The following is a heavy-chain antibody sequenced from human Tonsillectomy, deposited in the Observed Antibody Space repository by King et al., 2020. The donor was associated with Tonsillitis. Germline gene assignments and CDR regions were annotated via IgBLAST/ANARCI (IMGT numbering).Heavy chain of an antibody. V-gene: IGHV3-48*01. Sequence: VQLVESGGDLVQPGGSLRLSCAASGFTFSSYSMNWVRQAPGKGLEWVSYISDNSQTIYYTDSVKGRFTISRDNAKNSLYLQMNNLRVEDTAVYYCAWGDLVAASRFDYWGQGILVTVSS. CDR3: AWGDLVAASRFDY. D-gene: IGHD2-15*01. CDR1: GFTFSSYS. CDR2: ISDNSQTI. J-gene: IGHJ4*02.